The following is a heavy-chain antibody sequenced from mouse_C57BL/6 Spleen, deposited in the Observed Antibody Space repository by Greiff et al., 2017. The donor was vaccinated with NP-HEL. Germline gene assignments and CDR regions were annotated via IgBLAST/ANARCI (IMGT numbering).Heavy chain of an antibody. D-gene: IGHD1-1*01. CDR2: ISSGGSYT. V-gene: IGHV5-6*01. J-gene: IGHJ4*01. CDR1: GFTFSSYG. CDR3: ASITTVATMDY. Sequence: EVKLMESGGDLVKPGGSLKLSCAASGFTFSSYGMSWVRQTPDKRLEWVATISSGGSYTYYPDSVKGRFTISRDNAKNTLYLQMSSLKSEDTAMYYCASITTVATMDYWGQGTSVTVSS.